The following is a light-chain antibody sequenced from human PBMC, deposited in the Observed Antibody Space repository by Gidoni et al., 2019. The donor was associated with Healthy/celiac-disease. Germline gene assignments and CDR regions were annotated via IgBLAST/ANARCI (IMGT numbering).Light chain of an antibody. CDR1: QSVSSY. J-gene: IGKJ2*01. CDR3: QQRSNWPPYT. CDR2: DAS. V-gene: IGKV3-11*01. Sequence: EIVLTQSPATLSLSPGERATLSCRASQSVSSYLAWYQQKPGQDPRLLIYDASNRATGIPARFSGSGSGTDFTLTISSLEPEDFAVYYCQQRSNWPPYTLGQGTKLEIK.